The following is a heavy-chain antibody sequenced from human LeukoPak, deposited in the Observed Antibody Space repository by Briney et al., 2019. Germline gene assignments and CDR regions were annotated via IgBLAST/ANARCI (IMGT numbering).Heavy chain of an antibody. CDR2: INPNSGGT. J-gene: IGHJ5*02. CDR1: GFTFTAYY. D-gene: IGHD3-10*01. CDR3: ARERYYGSGSYWADP. Sequence: ASVKVSCKASGFTFTAYYMHWVRQAPGQGLEWMGWINPNSGGTNYAQKFQGRVTMTRDTSISTVYMELSRLTSDDTAVYYCARERYYGSGSYWADPWGQGTLVTVSS. V-gene: IGHV1-2*02.